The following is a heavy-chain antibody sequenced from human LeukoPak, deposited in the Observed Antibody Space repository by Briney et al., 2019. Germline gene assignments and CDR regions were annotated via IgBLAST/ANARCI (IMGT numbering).Heavy chain of an antibody. D-gene: IGHD6-19*01. V-gene: IGHV4-34*01. J-gene: IGHJ4*02. Sequence: PSETLSLTCAVSGGSFSGYFWSWFRQPPGKGLEWIGEINHSGGTSYYPSLKSRVTISVDTSKKQFSLKLTSVTAADTAVYYCARADSGWSLYYFVDWGQGTLVTVSS. CDR3: ARADSGWSLYYFVD. CDR2: INHSGGT. CDR1: GGSFSGYF.